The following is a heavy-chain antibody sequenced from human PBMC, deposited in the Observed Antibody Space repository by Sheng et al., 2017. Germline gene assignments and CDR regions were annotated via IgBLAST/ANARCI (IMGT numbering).Heavy chain of an antibody. CDR1: GGSFSGYY. Sequence: QVQLQQWGAGLLKPSETLSLTCAVYGGSFSGYYWSWIRQPPGKGLEWIGEINHSGSTNYNPSLKSRVTISVDTSKNQFSLKLSSVTAADTAVYYCARHRRFLGSSSWYGGITFDYVGPGERWSPSP. CDR2: INHSGST. J-gene: IGHJ4*02. CDR3: ARHRRFLGSSSWYGGITFDY. D-gene: IGHD6-13*01. V-gene: IGHV4-34*01.